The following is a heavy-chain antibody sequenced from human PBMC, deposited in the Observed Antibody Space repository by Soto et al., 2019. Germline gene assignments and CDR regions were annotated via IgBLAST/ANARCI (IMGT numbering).Heavy chain of an antibody. D-gene: IGHD2-2*01. V-gene: IGHV4-39*01. CDR2: IYYGGST. Sequence: SETLSLTCTVSGGSISSSSYYWGWIRQPPGKGLEWIGSIYYGGSTYYNPSLKSRVTISVDTSKNQFSLKLSSVTAADTAVYYCARHIVVKVVGNYYMDVWGKGTTVTVSS. J-gene: IGHJ6*03. CDR1: GGSISSSSYY. CDR3: ARHIVVKVVGNYYMDV.